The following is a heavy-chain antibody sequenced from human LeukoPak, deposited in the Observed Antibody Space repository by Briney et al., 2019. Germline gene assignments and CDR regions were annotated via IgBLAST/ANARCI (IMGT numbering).Heavy chain of an antibody. CDR2: IYPADSDI. Sequence: GESLKISCKGSGYSINNYWIGWVRQMPGKGLEWMGIIYPADSDIRYSPSFQGQVTISADKSISTAYLQWSSLKASDTAMYYCARQEYCSGGSCYTWFDPWGQGTMVTVSS. J-gene: IGHJ5*02. D-gene: IGHD2-15*01. CDR1: GYSINNYW. CDR3: ARQEYCSGGSCYTWFDP. V-gene: IGHV5-51*01.